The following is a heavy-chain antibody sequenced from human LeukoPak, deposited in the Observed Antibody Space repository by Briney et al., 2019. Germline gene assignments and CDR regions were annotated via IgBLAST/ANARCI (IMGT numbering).Heavy chain of an antibody. CDR1: GITLSNYG. J-gene: IGHJ4*02. CDR2: ISGSGGGT. V-gene: IGHV3-23*01. CDR3: AKRGVVIRVILVGFHKEAYYFDS. Sequence: GGSLRLSCAVSGITLSNYGMSWVRQAPGKGLEWVAGISGSGGGTNYADSVKGRFTISRDNSKNALFLQMNRLRAEGTAVYFCAKRGVVIRVILVGFHKEAYYFDSWGQGVLVTVSS. D-gene: IGHD3-22*01.